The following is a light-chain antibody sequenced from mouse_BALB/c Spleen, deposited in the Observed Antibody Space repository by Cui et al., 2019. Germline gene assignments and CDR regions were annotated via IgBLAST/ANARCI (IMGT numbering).Light chain of an antibody. CDR1: SSVSY. CDR2: LTS. V-gene: IGKV4-68*01. J-gene: IGKJ5*01. CDR3: QQWSSNPLT. Sequence: QIVLTQSQEPIYASPGEKVTRTCSASSSVSYMYWYQQKPRSSPKPWIYLTSNLASGVPARFSGSGSGTSYSLTISSMEAEDAATYYCQQWSSNPLTFGAGTKLELK.